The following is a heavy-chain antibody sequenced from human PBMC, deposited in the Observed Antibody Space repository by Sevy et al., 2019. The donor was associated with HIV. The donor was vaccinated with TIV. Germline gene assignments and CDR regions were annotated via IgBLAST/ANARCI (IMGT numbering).Heavy chain of an antibody. CDR3: ARGKHISDYYGSFDY. D-gene: IGHD3-3*01. Sequence: GGSLRLSCAASGLIVSSNFMSWVRQAPGKGLEWVSVLYLGGSTYYADSVKGRFTISRDDSKNTLYLQMNRLRAEDTAVYFCARGKHISDYYGSFDYWGQGTLVTVSS. V-gene: IGHV3-53*01. CDR1: GLIVSSNF. CDR2: LYLGGST. J-gene: IGHJ4*02.